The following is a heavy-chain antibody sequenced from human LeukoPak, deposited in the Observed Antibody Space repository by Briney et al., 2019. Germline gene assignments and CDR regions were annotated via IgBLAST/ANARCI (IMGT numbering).Heavy chain of an antibody. D-gene: IGHD5-18*01. CDR2: INQDGSQK. CDR1: GFTFSSYW. V-gene: IGHV3-7*03. CDR3: AKGHRGYSYGSMYYFDY. Sequence: GSLRLSCAVSGFTFSSYWMSWFRQAPGKGLEWVANINQDGSQKFSVDSVKGRFTISRDNAKNSLSLQMNSLRAEDTAVYYCAKGHRGYSYGSMYYFDYWGQGTLVTVSS. J-gene: IGHJ4*02.